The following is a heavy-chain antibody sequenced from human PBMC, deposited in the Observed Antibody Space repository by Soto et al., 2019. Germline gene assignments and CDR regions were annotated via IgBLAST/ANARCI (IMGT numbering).Heavy chain of an antibody. CDR1: GGSISSYY. V-gene: IGHV4-59*08. D-gene: IGHD1-1*01. CDR3: ARLGLEVFDY. J-gene: IGHJ4*02. Sequence: TSETLSLTCTVSGGSISSYYWSWIRQPPGKGLEWIGYIYYSGSTNYNPSLKSRVTISVDTSKNQFSLKLSSVTAADTAVYYCARLGLEVFDYWGQGTLVTVSS. CDR2: IYYSGST.